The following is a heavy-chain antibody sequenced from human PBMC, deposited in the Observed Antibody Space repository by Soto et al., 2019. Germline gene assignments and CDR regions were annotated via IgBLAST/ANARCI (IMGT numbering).Heavy chain of an antibody. J-gene: IGHJ1*01. CDR2: ISNNGGST. V-gene: IGHV3-64D*06. D-gene: IGHD6-6*01. CDR3: GEGGGAYSSSPFWCGL. CDR1: GFPFRTYA. Sequence: PGGSLRLSCSASGFPFRTYAMHWVRQAPGKGLEYVAAISNNGGSTYSSDSVRGRITISRDNSKNTLYLQMTSLRVEDTAIYYFGEGGGAYSSSPFWCGLWGQRTLVTVSS.